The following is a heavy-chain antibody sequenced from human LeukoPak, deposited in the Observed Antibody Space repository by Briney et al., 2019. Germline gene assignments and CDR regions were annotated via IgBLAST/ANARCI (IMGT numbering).Heavy chain of an antibody. CDR3: AREWGYHWDP. J-gene: IGHJ5*02. D-gene: IGHD3-16*01. V-gene: IGHV1-46*01. Sequence: ASVKVSCKASGYTFTSYYMHRVRQAPGQGLEWVGMINPSGGSTSYTQRFQGRVTMTRDKSTDTVYMELSRLRSEDTAVYYCAREWGYHWDPWGQGTLVTVSS. CDR1: GYTFTSYY. CDR2: INPSGGST.